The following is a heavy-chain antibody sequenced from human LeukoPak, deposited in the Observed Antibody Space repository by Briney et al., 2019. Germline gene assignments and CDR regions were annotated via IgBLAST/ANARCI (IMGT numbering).Heavy chain of an antibody. CDR2: ICYSGST. CDR1: GGSISSGSYY. CDR3: ARGFDIVVVPAAYNWFDP. V-gene: IGHV4-61*01. Sequence: SETLSLTCTVSGGSISSGSYYWSWIRQPPGKGLEWIGYICYSGSTNYNPSLKSRVTISVDTSKNQFSLKLSSVTAADTAVYYCARGFDIVVVPAAYNWFDPWGQGTLVTVSS. D-gene: IGHD2-2*01. J-gene: IGHJ5*02.